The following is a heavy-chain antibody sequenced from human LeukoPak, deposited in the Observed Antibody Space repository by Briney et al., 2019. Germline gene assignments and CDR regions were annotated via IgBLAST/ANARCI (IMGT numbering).Heavy chain of an antibody. J-gene: IGHJ4*02. CDR2: IYSSGST. CDR3: ARAHYWNYG. V-gene: IGHV4-4*07. Sequence: SETLSLTCTVYSGSATKFYTECVRQPAGKGLEWIGHIYSSGSTNYNPSLRSRVTMSVDKSKNQFSPRLSSVTASDTAIQLCARAHYWNYGWGQGTLVTVSS. CDR1: SGSATKFY. D-gene: IGHD1-7*01.